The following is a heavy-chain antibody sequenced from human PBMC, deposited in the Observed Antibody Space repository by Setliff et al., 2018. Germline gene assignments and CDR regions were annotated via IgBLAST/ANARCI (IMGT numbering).Heavy chain of an antibody. V-gene: IGHV1-2*04. Sequence: ASVKVSCKTSGYAFTDNYIHWVRQAPGQGLEWMGWINPKTGGTNLAQKFQGWVTMTRDTSISTAYMELSRLRSDDTAVYYCARSGWLREYYFDYWGQGTLVTVSS. CDR1: GYAFTDNY. CDR3: ARSGWLREYYFDY. CDR2: INPKTGGT. J-gene: IGHJ4*02. D-gene: IGHD5-12*01.